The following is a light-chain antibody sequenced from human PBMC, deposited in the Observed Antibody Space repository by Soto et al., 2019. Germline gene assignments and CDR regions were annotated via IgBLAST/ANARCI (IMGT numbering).Light chain of an antibody. Sequence: EIVLTQSPGTLSLSPGDRVTLSCRASQSVSTNYFSWYQQKPGQAPRLLIYATSSRAVGIPDRFSGSGSGTEFTLTISRLEHEDFAMYYCQQYGDYNSPRYSFGQGTRLEI. CDR3: QQYGDYNSPRYS. J-gene: IGKJ2*03. CDR2: ATS. V-gene: IGKV3-20*01. CDR1: QSVSTNY.